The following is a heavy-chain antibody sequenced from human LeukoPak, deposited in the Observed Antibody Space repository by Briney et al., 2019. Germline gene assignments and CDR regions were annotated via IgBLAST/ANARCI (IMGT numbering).Heavy chain of an antibody. V-gene: IGHV4-34*01. CDR1: GVPFSNYY. CDR2: INHSGYT. CDR3: TRAVAGHPD. D-gene: IGHD6-19*01. J-gene: IGHJ4*02. Sequence: SETLSLTCAVAGVPFSNYYWSWVRKSPRQGLEWIGEINHSGYTKYNPSLKSRVTMSIDTSKTQFSLILTSVTAADAGVYYCTRAVAGHPDWGQGTLVTVSS.